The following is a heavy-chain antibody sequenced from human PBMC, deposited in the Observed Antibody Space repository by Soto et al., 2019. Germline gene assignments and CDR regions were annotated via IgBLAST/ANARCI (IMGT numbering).Heavy chain of an antibody. V-gene: IGHV3-30*14. CDR3: AREDYYDSSGYYGY. CDR1: GFTFSSYA. J-gene: IGHJ4*02. D-gene: IGHD3-22*01. CDR2: ISYDGSYK. Sequence: GGSLRLSCAASGFTFSSYAMHWVRQAPGKGLEWVAAISYDGSYKYYVDSVKGRFTISRDNSKNTLYLQMNSLRAEDTAVYYCAREDYYDSSGYYGYWGQGTLVTVSS.